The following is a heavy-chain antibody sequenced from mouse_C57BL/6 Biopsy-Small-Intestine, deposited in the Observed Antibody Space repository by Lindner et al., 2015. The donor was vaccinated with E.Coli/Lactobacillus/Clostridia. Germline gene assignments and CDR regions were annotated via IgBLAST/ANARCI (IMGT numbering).Heavy chain of an antibody. CDR3: AKRYYDFRSPYSPFDP. CDR1: GYTFTSYD. J-gene: IGHJ4*01. CDR2: MNPNTGQT. Sequence: SVKVSCKASGYTFTSYDINWFRQATGQGLEWMGWMNPNTGQTGSAQKFQGRVTMTRDTSISTAYMELNSLTSEDTAIYFCAKRYYDFRSPYSPFDPWGQGTLVTVSS. D-gene: IGHD2-4*01. V-gene: IGHV1-85*01.